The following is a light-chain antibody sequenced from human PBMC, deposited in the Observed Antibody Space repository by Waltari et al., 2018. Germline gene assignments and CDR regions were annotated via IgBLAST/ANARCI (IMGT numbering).Light chain of an antibody. CDR3: SLYMGSGIWV. CDR2: KGS. V-gene: IGLV8-61*01. Sequence: QTVVTQEPSLSVSPGGTVTLTCALTSGSVSTTSYATWYQQTPGQPPPTLGYKGSSRSSGVPDRFSGSVLGNTAALTITGAQADDESNYYCSLYMGSGIWVFGGGTKLTVL. CDR1: SGSVSTTSY. J-gene: IGLJ3*02.